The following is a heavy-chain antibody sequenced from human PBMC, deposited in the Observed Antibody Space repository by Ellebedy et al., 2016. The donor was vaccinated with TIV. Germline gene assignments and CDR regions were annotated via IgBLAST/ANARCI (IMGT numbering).Heavy chain of an antibody. J-gene: IGHJ6*02. CDR2: IGSGTVI. CDR3: ARTTRPPYSHGMDV. CDR1: GFTFSAYS. D-gene: IGHD4-11*01. V-gene: IGHV3-48*02. Sequence: PGGSLRLSCEASGFTFSAYSMNWVRQAPGKGLECVSYIGSGTVIQYADSVKGRFTISRDNAKNSVYLQMNSLRDEDTAVYYCARTTRPPYSHGMDVWGQGTTVTVSS.